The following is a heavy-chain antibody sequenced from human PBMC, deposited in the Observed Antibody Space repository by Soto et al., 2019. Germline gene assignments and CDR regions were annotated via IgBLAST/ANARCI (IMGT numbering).Heavy chain of an antibody. D-gene: IGHD1-26*01. V-gene: IGHV3-33*01. Sequence: GGSLRLSCAASGFTFYNQGMHWVRQAPGKGLEWVAIIWYDGSKIYYADSVKGRFTISRDNSQNTLYLQMNSLRVEDMAIYYCARDRGKGSYFDSWGQGTLVTVSS. J-gene: IGHJ4*02. CDR2: IWYDGSKI. CDR1: GFTFYNQG. CDR3: ARDRGKGSYFDS.